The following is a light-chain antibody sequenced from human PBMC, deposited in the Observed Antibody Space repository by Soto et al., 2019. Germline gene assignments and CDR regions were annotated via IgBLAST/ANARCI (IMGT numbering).Light chain of an antibody. CDR1: SSDLGSYNL. CDR2: EGS. CDR3: CSYAGSSTFV. J-gene: IGLJ1*01. V-gene: IGLV2-23*01. Sequence: QSVLTQPASVSGSPGQSITLSCTGTSSDLGSYNLVSWYQQHPGKAPKLMIYEGSKRPSGVSYRFSDSKSGNTASLTISGLQTEDEADYYCCSYAGSSTFVFGTGTKVTVL.